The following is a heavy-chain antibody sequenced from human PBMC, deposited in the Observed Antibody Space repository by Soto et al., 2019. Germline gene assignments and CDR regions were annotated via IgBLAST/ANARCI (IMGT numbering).Heavy chain of an antibody. Sequence: PSETLSLTCVVSGGSLSDYFWSWIRQPPGMALEWIGETNHSGSTNYNPSLKSRVTISVDTSKNQFSLKLSSVTAADTAVYYCARYARLASVLYGGYGMDVWGQGTTVTVSS. D-gene: IGHD3-16*01. CDR1: GGSLSDYF. CDR2: TNHSGST. J-gene: IGHJ6*02. CDR3: ARYARLASVLYGGYGMDV. V-gene: IGHV4-34*01.